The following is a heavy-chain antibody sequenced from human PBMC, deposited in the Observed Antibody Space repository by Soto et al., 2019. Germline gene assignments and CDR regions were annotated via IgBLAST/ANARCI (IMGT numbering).Heavy chain of an antibody. CDR1: GDPITNY. Sequence: QVQLQESGPGLVKPSHTLSRTCTVSGDPITNYWSWIRQHPGKGLEWIGYIYYSGSTYYNPSNKSRVTMSLDTSKNQLSLKLTSVTAADTAVYYCARVNLDYVTGMDVWGQGNKVTVSS. CDR2: IYYSGST. CDR3: ARVNLDYVTGMDV. V-gene: IGHV4-31*03. J-gene: IGHJ6*02. D-gene: IGHD4-17*01.